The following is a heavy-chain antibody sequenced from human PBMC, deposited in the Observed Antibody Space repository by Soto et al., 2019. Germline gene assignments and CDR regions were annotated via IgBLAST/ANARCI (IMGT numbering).Heavy chain of an antibody. D-gene: IGHD6-19*01. V-gene: IGHV3-30*18. CDR2: ISYDGSNK. CDR3: AKTGGVAGPRNNWFDP. J-gene: IGHJ5*02. Sequence: GGSLRLSCAASGFTFSSYGMHWVRQAPGKGLEWVAVISYDGSNKYYADSVKGRFTISRDNSKNTLYLQMNSLRAEDTAVYYCAKTGGVAGPRNNWFDPWGQGTLVTVSS. CDR1: GFTFSSYG.